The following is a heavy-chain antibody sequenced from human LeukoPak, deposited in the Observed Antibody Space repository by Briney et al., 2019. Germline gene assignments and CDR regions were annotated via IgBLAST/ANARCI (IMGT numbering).Heavy chain of an antibody. J-gene: IGHJ4*02. D-gene: IGHD3-22*01. CDR2: IKYDGSMT. Sequence: QSGGSLRLSCAASGFTFSTYWMHWVRQAPGKGLVWVSRIKYDGSMTTYGDSVKGRFSISRDNAKNTVDLQMNSLRAEDTAVHYCARGASSAYYVDYWGQGTLVTVSS. CDR3: ARGASSAYYVDY. CDR1: GFTFSTYW. V-gene: IGHV3-74*01.